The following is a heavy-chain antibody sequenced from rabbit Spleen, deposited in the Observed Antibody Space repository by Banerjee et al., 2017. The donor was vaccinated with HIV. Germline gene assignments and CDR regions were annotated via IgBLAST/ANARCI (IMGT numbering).Heavy chain of an antibody. J-gene: IGHJ4*01. CDR2: IYTGNSKT. CDR3: ARGSATMTMVIIGWYLSL. Sequence: QQQLEESGGGLVKPGGTLTLTCKASGIDFSSGYDMCWVRQAPGKGLEWIACIYTGNSKTYYTSWAKGRFTISKTSSTTVTLQMTTLTAADTATYFCARGSATMTMVIIGWYLSLWGPGTLVTVS. D-gene: IGHD2-1*01. V-gene: IGHV1S45*01. CDR1: GIDFSSGYD.